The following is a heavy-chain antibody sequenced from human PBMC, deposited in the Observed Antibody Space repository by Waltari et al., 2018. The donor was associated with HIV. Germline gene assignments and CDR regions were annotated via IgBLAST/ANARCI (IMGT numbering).Heavy chain of an antibody. CDR2: ISGRGVST. J-gene: IGHJ6*02. CDR3: AKDPMDIVATINYYGMDV. V-gene: IGHV3-23*01. Sequence: EVQLLESGGGLVQPGGSLRLSCAASGFTFSSYAMSWVRQAPGKGREWVSAISGRGVSTYYADSVKGRFTISRDNSKNTLYLQMNSLRAEDTAVYYCAKDPMDIVATINYYGMDVWGQGTTVTVSS. D-gene: IGHD5-12*01. CDR1: GFTFSSYA.